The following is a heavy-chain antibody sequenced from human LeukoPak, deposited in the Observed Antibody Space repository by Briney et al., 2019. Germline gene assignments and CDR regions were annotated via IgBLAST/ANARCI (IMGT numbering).Heavy chain of an antibody. CDR2: INHGGSN. J-gene: IGHJ4*02. CDR3: ARAPWIQLWARRGFDY. D-gene: IGHD5-18*01. CDR1: GGSVSGYY. V-gene: IGHV4-34*01. Sequence: SETLSLTCAVYGGSVSGYYWSWIRQPPGKGLEWFGEINHGGSNNYKPSLKSRVTISVDTSKNQFSLKLSSGTAADTAVYYCARAPWIQLWARRGFDYWGQGTLVTVSS.